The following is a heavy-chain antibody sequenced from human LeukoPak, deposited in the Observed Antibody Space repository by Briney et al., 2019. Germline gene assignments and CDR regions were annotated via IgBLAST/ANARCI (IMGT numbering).Heavy chain of an antibody. D-gene: IGHD3-22*01. V-gene: IGHV5-51*01. Sequence: GESLRISCKGSGYSFTSYWIGWVRQMPGKVLEWMGIIYPGDSDTRYSPSFQGQVTISADKSISTAYLQWSSLKASDTAMYYCARSYYYDSSGYYPLDAFDIWGQGTMVTVSS. CDR1: GYSFTSYW. CDR2: IYPGDSDT. CDR3: ARSYYYDSSGYYPLDAFDI. J-gene: IGHJ3*02.